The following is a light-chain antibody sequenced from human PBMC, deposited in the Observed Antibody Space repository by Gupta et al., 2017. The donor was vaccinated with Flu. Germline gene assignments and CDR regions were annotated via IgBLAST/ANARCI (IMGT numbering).Light chain of an antibody. CDR3: RLDNGGLWE. J-gene: IGLJ3*02. CDR1: TGAVTSAYY. Sequence: GAVTLTCASSTGAVTSAYYPSWVQQRPVQGHKELIYSTSNTHAGTPARFSGSRLGGKAALTLSEGQPEDEAGYYCRLDNGGLWEFGGGTKLTVL. V-gene: IGLV7-43*01. CDR2: STS.